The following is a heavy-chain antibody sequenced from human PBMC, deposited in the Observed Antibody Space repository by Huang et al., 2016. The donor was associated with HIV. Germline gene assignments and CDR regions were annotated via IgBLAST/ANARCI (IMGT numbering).Heavy chain of an antibody. J-gene: IGHJ4*02. CDR3: ARGQLGSYGDYDVLY. CDR2: IIPMFGTP. D-gene: IGHD4-17*01. CDR1: GGTFSKYA. Sequence: VKVSCKASGGTFSKYAISWVRQAPGQGLEWMGGIIPMFGTPNYARKFQRRVTITADDSTSTTYVEVSSLRSEDTALYYCARGQLGSYGDYDVLYWGQGTLVTVSS. V-gene: IGHV1-69*01.